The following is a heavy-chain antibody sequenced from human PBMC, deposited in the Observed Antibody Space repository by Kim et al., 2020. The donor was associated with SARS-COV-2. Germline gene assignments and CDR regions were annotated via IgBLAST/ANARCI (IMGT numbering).Heavy chain of an antibody. CDR3: ARASSQLLWFGEFYFDY. CDR2: IKQDGSEK. CDR1: GFTFSSYW. D-gene: IGHD3-10*01. Sequence: GGSLRLSCAASGFTFSSYWMSWVRQAPGKGLEWVANIKQDGSEKYYVDSVKGRFTISRDNAKNSLYLQMNSLRAEDTAVYYCARASSQLLWFGEFYFDYWGQGTLVTVSS. J-gene: IGHJ4*02. V-gene: IGHV3-7*03.